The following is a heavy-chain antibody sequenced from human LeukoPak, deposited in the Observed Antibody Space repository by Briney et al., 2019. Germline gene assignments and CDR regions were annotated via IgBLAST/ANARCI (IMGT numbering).Heavy chain of an antibody. CDR3: ARDHRGRSYYYDSSGYSNYFDY. CDR1: GYTFTSYY. D-gene: IGHD3-22*01. Sequence: ASVKVSCKASGYTFTSYYMHWVRQAPGQGLEWMGWINPNSGGTNYAQKFQGRVTMTRDTSISTAYMELSRLRSDDTAVYYCARDHRGRSYYYDSSGYSNYFDYWGQGTLVTVSS. V-gene: IGHV1-2*02. CDR2: INPNSGGT. J-gene: IGHJ4*02.